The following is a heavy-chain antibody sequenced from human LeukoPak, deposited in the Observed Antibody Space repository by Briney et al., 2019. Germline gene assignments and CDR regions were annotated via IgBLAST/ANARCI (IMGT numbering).Heavy chain of an antibody. CDR2: IYHSVST. CDR3: ARGSGGQAAAEGEFDY. V-gene: IGHV4-4*02. D-gene: IGHD6-13*01. Sequence: PSETLSVTCAVSGDSISSSNWWSWVRQPPGKGLEWIGEIYHSVSTNYNPSLKRRVTISVDKSKNQFSLKLSSVTAADTAVYYCARGSGGQAAAEGEFDYWGQGTLVTVSS. J-gene: IGHJ4*02. CDR1: GDSISSSNW.